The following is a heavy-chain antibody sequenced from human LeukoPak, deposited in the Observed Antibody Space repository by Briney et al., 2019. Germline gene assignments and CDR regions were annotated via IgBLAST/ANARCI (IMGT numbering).Heavy chain of an antibody. Sequence: GRSLSLSCAGSGVTFTNFPMHWVRQAPGKGLEWVALVSNDGSKKYYADSVKGRFTISRDNSRNTLYLQMNSLRAEDTALYYCARGGVVVVAANNYYGMDVWGQGTTVTVSS. V-gene: IGHV3-30*04. D-gene: IGHD2-15*01. J-gene: IGHJ6*02. CDR1: GVTFTNFP. CDR2: VSNDGSKK. CDR3: ARGGVVVVAANNYYGMDV.